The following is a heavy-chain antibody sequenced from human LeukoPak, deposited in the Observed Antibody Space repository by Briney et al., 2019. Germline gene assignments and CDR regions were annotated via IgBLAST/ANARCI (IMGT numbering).Heavy chain of an antibody. CDR1: GFTFSSYG. J-gene: IGHJ4*02. Sequence: GGSLRLSCAASGFTFSSYGMHWVRQAPGKGLEWLAVISYDGSNKYYADSVKGRFAISRDNSKNTLYLQMNSLRAEDTAVYYCAKDSVGATYGYWGQGTLVTVSS. CDR2: ISYDGSNK. V-gene: IGHV3-30*18. D-gene: IGHD1-26*01. CDR3: AKDSVGATYGY.